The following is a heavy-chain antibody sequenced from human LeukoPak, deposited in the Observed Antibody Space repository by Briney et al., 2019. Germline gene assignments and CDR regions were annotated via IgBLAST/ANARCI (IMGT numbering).Heavy chain of an antibody. J-gene: IGHJ4*02. CDR1: GFTFNTYW. CDR3: ARWGGGFDY. D-gene: IGHD3-16*01. V-gene: IGHV3-7*04. CDR2: IRPDGSEK. Sequence: GGSLRLSCGASGFTFNTYWMSWVRQAPGKGLEWVANIRPDGSEKYYLDSVKGRFTITRDNAKSSLYLQMNSLRAEDTAVYYCARWGGGFDYWGQGTLVTVSS.